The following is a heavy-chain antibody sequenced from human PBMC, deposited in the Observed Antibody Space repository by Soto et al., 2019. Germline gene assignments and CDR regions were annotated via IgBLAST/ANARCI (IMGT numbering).Heavy chain of an antibody. Sequence: GASVKVSCKASGGTFSSYAISWVRQAPGQGLEWMGGIIPIFGTANYAQKFQGRVTITADESTSTAYMELSSLRSEDTAVYYCARDRYDILTGYYCLDPWGQGTLVTVSS. J-gene: IGHJ5*02. V-gene: IGHV1-69*13. D-gene: IGHD3-9*01. CDR1: GGTFSSYA. CDR2: IIPIFGTA. CDR3: ARDRYDILTGYYCLDP.